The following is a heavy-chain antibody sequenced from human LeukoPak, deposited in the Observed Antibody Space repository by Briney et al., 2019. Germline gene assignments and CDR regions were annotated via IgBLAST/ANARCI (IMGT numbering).Heavy chain of an antibody. CDR3: ARVEYSSSWYAGNWFDP. Sequence: SETLSLTCTVSGGSISGGSYYWSWIRQPAGKGLEWIGRIYTSGSTNYNPSLKSRVTISVDTSKNQFSLKLSSVTAADTAVYYCARVEYSSSWYAGNWFDPWGQGTLVTVSS. J-gene: IGHJ5*02. CDR1: GGSISGGSYY. CDR2: IYTSGST. D-gene: IGHD6-13*01. V-gene: IGHV4-61*02.